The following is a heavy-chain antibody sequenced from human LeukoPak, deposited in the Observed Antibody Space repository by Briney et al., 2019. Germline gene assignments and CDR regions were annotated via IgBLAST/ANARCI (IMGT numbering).Heavy chain of an antibody. J-gene: IGHJ5*02. Sequence: ASVKVSCKASGYTFTSYGISWVRLAPGQGLEWMGWISAYNGNTNYAQKLQGRVTMTTDTSTSTAYMELRSLRSDDTAVYYCARDPTMFGVVTWFDPWGQGTLVTVSS. D-gene: IGHD3-3*01. CDR3: ARDPTMFGVVTWFDP. CDR2: ISAYNGNT. CDR1: GYTFTSYG. V-gene: IGHV1-18*01.